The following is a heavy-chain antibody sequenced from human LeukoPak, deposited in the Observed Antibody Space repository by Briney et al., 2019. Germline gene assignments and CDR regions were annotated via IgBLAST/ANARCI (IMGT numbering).Heavy chain of an antibody. J-gene: IGHJ4*02. V-gene: IGHV1-46*01. CDR2: INPSGGTT. D-gene: IGHD3-9*01. CDR3: ARDSDILTGYWEFDY. Sequence: GASVKVSCKASGYTFTGYHMHWVRQAPGQGLEWMGIINPSGGTTNYAQKFRGRVTMTRDMSTSTVYMELSSLRSEDTAVYYCARDSDILTGYWEFDYWGQGTLVTVSS. CDR1: GYTFTGYH.